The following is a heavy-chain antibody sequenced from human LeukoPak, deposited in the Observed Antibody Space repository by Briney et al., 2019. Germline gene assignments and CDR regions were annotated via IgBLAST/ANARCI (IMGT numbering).Heavy chain of an antibody. Sequence: PSETLSLTCTVSGGSISSSSYYWGWIRQPPGKGLEWIGSIYYSGSTYYNPSLKSRVTISVDTSKNQFSLKLSSVTAADTAVYYCARRPVTRGANWFDPWGQGTLVTVSS. V-gene: IGHV4-39*01. CDR2: IYYSGST. CDR1: GGSISSSSYY. D-gene: IGHD4-11*01. J-gene: IGHJ5*02. CDR3: ARRPVTRGANWFDP.